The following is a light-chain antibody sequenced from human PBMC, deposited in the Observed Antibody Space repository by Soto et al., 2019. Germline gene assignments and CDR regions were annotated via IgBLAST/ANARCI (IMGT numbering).Light chain of an antibody. CDR2: KAS. Sequence: DIQMTQSPSTLSASVGDRVTITCRASESIGSWLAWYQQKPGKAPKLLIYKASTLESGVPSRFSGSGSGTEFTLTISSLQPDDFAIYYCQQYNSWWTFGQGTKVEIK. V-gene: IGKV1-5*03. CDR1: ESIGSW. CDR3: QQYNSWWT. J-gene: IGKJ1*01.